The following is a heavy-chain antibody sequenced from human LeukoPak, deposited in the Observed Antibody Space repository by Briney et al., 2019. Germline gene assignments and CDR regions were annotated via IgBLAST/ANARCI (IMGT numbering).Heavy chain of an antibody. CDR1: GGSISSYY. Sequence: SETLSLTCTVSGGSISSYYWSWIRQPAGKGLEWIGRIHTTGSTNYNPSLKSRVTMSVDTSKNQFSLKLSSVTAADTAVYYCARDQYYYDSSGYQNFDYWGQEPWSPSPQ. CDR3: ARDQYYYDSSGYQNFDY. V-gene: IGHV4-4*07. D-gene: IGHD3-22*01. J-gene: IGHJ4*01. CDR2: IHTTGST.